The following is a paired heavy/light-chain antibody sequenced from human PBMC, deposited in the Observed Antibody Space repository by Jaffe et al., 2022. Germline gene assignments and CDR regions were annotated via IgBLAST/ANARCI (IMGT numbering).Heavy chain of an antibody. CDR2: IYHSGSP. CDR1: GASISSSNW. D-gene: IGHD2-15*01. J-gene: IGHJ4*02. Sequence: QVQLQESGPGLVKPSGTLSLTCAVSGASISSSNWWSWVRQPPGKGLEWIGEIYHSGSPNYNPSLKSRVTISVDKSKNQFSLNLTSVTAADTAVYYCARLSGGRLHFDYWGQGTLVTVSS. CDR3: ARLSGGRLHFDY. V-gene: IGHV4-4*02.
Light chain of an antibody. CDR1: QSLSSNY. V-gene: IGKV3-20*01. Sequence: EIVLTQSPGTLSLSPGERATLSCRASQSLSSNYLAWYQQKPGQAPRLLIYGASSRATGISDRFSGSGSGTDFTLTISRLEPEDFAVYYCQQYGGSPPTFGQGTKLEIK. CDR2: GAS. CDR3: QQYGGSPPT. J-gene: IGKJ2*01.